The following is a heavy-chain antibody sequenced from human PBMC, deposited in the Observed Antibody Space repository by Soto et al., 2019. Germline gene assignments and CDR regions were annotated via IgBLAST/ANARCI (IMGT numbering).Heavy chain of an antibody. CDR3: AKDRLVRGGISDIGLYGMDV. J-gene: IGHJ6*02. D-gene: IGHD3-10*01. V-gene: IGHV3-30*18. CDR2: VSYEENNK. CDR1: GFTFRSYG. Sequence: PAGSLRLSCAAYGFTFRSYGMHWVRQAPGKGLEWLVIVSYEENNKYCADSVKGRLTMFRDNSKNTLYLYMNSLRVEDTAVYYCAKDRLVRGGISDIGLYGMDVWGQGTTVTVSS.